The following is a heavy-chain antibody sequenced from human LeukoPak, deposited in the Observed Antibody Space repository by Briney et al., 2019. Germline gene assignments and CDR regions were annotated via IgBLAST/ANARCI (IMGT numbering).Heavy chain of an antibody. V-gene: IGHV3-23*01. J-gene: IGHJ3*02. CDR3: AKGSGYSYLFVRDAFDI. CDR2: ISRSGDGS. D-gene: IGHD5-12*01. Sequence: GGSLRLSCAASGFTFSNNAMSWVRQAPGKGLEWVSSISRSGDGSYYANSLEGRFTISSDNSKNTLYLQINSLRAEDTALYYCAKGSGYSYLFVRDAFDIWGQGTMVTVSS. CDR1: GFTFSNNA.